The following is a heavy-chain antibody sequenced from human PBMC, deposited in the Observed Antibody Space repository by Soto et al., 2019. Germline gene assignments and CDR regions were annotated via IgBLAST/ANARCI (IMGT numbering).Heavy chain of an antibody. CDR1: GFTFSSYA. CDR3: AKDLRATTSRGVFDI. J-gene: IGHJ3*02. Sequence: GGSLRLSCAASGFTFSSYAMHWVRQAPGKGLEWVAVISYDGSNKYYADSVKGRFTISRDNSKNTLYLQMNSLRDEDTAVYYCAKDLRATTSRGVFDIWGQGTMVTVSS. D-gene: IGHD5-12*01. CDR2: ISYDGSNK. V-gene: IGHV3-30-3*01.